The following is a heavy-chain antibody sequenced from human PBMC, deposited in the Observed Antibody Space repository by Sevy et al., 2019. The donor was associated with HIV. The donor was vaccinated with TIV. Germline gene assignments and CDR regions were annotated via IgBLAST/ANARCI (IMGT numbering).Heavy chain of an antibody. J-gene: IGHJ6*02. V-gene: IGHV3-13*01. Sequence: GGSLRLSCAASGFTFSSYDMHWVRQATGKGLEWVSAIGTAGDTYYPGSVKGRFTISRENSKNSLYLQMNSLRAGDTAVYYCAREYSSSYGYYGMDVWGQGTTVTVSS. D-gene: IGHD6-6*01. CDR2: IGTAGDT. CDR3: AREYSSSYGYYGMDV. CDR1: GFTFSSYD.